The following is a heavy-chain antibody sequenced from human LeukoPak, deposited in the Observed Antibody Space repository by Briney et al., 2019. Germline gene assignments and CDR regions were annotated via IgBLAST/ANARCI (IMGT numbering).Heavy chain of an antibody. D-gene: IGHD1-1*01. CDR1: GFTFSSYE. CDR3: AGNGN. V-gene: IGHV3-30*04. CDR2: ISYDGSNQ. Sequence: GGSLRLSCAASGFTFSSYEMNWVRQAPGKGLEWVAVISYDGSNQYYVDSVKGRFTISRDNSKNTLYLQMNSLRAEDTAVYYCAGNGNWGQGTLVTVSS. J-gene: IGHJ4*02.